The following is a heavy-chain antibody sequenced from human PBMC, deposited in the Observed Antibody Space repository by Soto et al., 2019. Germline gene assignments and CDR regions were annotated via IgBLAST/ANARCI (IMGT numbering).Heavy chain of an antibody. D-gene: IGHD3-3*01. Sequence: QVQLVQSGAEVKKPGASVMLSCKASGYTFTSYYMHWVRQAPGQGLEWLGIINPDGGSTRYAQKLQGRVTMTRDTSTRTFHMELSRLRSEDTAMYYCAKAPRGGVIITTYSAHIDYWGQGTLVTVSS. CDR1: GYTFTSYY. V-gene: IGHV1-46*01. J-gene: IGHJ4*02. CDR2: INPDGGST. CDR3: AKAPRGGVIITTYSAHIDY.